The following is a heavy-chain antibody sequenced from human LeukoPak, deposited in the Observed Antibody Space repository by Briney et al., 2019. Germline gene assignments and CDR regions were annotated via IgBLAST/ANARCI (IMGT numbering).Heavy chain of an antibody. CDR1: GFTFSNAW. CDR3: TTRIAAAGPSY. J-gene: IGHJ4*02. D-gene: IGHD6-13*01. V-gene: IGHV3-15*01. CDR2: IKSKTDGGTT. Sequence: GGSLRLSCAASGFTFSNAWMSWVRQAPGKGLDWIGRIKSKTDGGTTDYAAPVKGRFTISRDDSKNTLYLQMNSLKTEDTAVYYCTTRIAAAGPSYWGQGTLVTVSS.